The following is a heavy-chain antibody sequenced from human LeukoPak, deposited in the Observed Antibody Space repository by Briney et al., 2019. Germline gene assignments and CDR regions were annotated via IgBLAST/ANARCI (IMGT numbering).Heavy chain of an antibody. D-gene: IGHD1-26*01. CDR1: GGSFSGYY. CDR2: INHSGST. V-gene: IGHV4-34*01. CDR3: ARPQRELLWNHYYYMDV. J-gene: IGHJ6*03. Sequence: SETLSLTCAVYGGSFSGYYWSWIRQPPGKGLERIGEINHSGSTNYNPSLKSRVTISVDTSKNQFSLKLSSVTAADTAVYYCARPQRELLWNHYYYMDVWGKGTTVTISS.